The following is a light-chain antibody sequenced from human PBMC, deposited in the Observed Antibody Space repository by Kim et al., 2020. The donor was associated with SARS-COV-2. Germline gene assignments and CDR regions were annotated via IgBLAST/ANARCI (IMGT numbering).Light chain of an antibody. CDR1: SSDVGSYNL. CDR3: CSYADSSTYV. CDR2: EVS. J-gene: IGLJ1*01. V-gene: IGLV2-23*02. Sequence: GQSITLSCTGTSSDVGSYNLVSWYQQHPGKAPKLMIYEVSKRPSGVSNRFSGSKSGNTASLTISGLQAEDEADYYCCSYADSSTYVFGTGTKVTVL.